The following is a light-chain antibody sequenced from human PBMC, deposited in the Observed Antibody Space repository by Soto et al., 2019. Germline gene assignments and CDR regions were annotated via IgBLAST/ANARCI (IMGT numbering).Light chain of an antibody. CDR3: QQSYSAPLT. J-gene: IGKJ4*01. Sequence: IQMTQSPSSLSVPVGDRVTITCRASQSIGGFLNWYQQKLGKAPKLLIYAASSLQSGVPSRFSGSGSGTDFTLTISSLQPEDFATYYCQQSYSAPLTFGGGTKVDI. CDR1: QSIGGF. V-gene: IGKV1-39*01. CDR2: AAS.